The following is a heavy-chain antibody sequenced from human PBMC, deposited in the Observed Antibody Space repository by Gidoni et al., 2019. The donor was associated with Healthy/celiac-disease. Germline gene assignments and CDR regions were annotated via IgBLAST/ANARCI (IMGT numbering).Heavy chain of an antibody. J-gene: IGHJ6*02. Sequence: QVQLVQSGAEVKKPGASVKVSCKASGYTFTGYYMHWVRQAPGQGLEWMGRINPNSGGTNYAQKFQGRVTMTRDTSISTAYMELSRLRSDDTAVYYCARLFGYNPRQPLDYYYYGMDVWGQGTTVTVSS. CDR1: GYTFTGYY. CDR3: ARLFGYNPRQPLDYYYYGMDV. CDR2: INPNSGGT. V-gene: IGHV1-2*06. D-gene: IGHD5-18*01.